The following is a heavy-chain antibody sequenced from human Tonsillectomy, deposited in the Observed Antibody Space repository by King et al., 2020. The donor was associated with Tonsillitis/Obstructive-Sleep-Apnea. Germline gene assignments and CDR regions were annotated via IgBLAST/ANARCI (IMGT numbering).Heavy chain of an antibody. J-gene: IGHJ4*02. CDR3: ARGSLSGSTDS. V-gene: IGHV3-53*01. CDR1: GFTVSSNY. D-gene: IGHD1-26*01. CDR2: IYGGGST. Sequence: VQLVESGGGLIQPGGSLRLSCAASGFTVSSNYMSWVRQAPGKGLEWVSIIYGGGSTDYADSVKGRFTISRDNTKNTLYLQMNSPRAEDTALYYCARGSLSGSTDSWGQGTLVTVSS.